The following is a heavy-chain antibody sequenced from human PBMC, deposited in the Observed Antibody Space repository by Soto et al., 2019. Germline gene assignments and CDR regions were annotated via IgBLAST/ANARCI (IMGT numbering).Heavy chain of an antibody. Sequence: QVQLQESGPGLVKPSETLSLTCTVSGDSISPYYWTWIRQPPGKGLERMGYIYYSGSPSYNPSLKSRFTISVATSTKQLSLRLRSATAADTAMYYCARGGKTALAYSVYGVAVWAQAPTVTVS. J-gene: IGHJ6*02. CDR1: GDSISPYY. CDR3: ARGGKTALAYSVYGVAV. D-gene: IGHD2-15*01. CDR2: IYYSGSP. V-gene: IGHV4-59*01.